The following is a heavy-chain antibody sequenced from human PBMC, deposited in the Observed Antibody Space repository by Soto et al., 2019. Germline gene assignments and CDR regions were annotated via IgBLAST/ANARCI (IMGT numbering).Heavy chain of an antibody. Sequence: QVQLVQSGAEVKKPGASVKVSCKASGYTFTSYDINWVRQATGQGLEWMGWMNPNSGNSGYAQKFQGRVTMTRNTSISTAYMELSSLRSEDTAVYYCARGAWQWLVRLPNYWGQGTLVTVSS. CDR2: MNPNSGNS. CDR1: GYTFTSYD. CDR3: ARGAWQWLVRLPNY. D-gene: IGHD6-19*01. J-gene: IGHJ4*02. V-gene: IGHV1-8*01.